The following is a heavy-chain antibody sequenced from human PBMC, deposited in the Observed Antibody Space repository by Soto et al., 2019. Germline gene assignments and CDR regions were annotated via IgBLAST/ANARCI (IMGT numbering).Heavy chain of an antibody. D-gene: IGHD2-2*01. J-gene: IGHJ5*02. V-gene: IGHV2-70*01. CDR2: IDGDDDK. CDR1: GLSLTTSEMS. CDR3: ARATSYTSSWPSNWFDP. Sequence: SGPTLVNPTQTLTLTCTFSGLSLTTSEMSVSWIRQPPGKALEWLALIDGDDDKYYSTSLKTRLTISKDTSTKQVVLTMTNMDPVDTAAYFCARATSYTSSWPSNWFDPWGQGTLVTVSS.